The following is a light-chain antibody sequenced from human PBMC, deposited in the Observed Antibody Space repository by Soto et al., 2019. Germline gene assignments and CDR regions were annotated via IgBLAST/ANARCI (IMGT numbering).Light chain of an antibody. V-gene: IGKV1-6*01. J-gene: IGKJ2*01. CDR3: LQDSNYPYT. CDR2: AAS. CDR1: QGIGND. Sequence: AIQMTQSPSSLSASVGDRVTITCRASQGIGNDLGWYQQKPGKAPKLLIYAASSLQSGVPSRFSGSGSGTDCTLTISSLQPEDFATYYCLQDSNYPYTFGQGTKVDIK.